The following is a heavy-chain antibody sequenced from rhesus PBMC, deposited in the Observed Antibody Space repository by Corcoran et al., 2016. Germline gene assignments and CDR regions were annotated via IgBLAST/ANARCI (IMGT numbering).Heavy chain of an antibody. V-gene: IGHV4-147*01. D-gene: IGHD4-17*01. Sequence: QVQLQESGPGLVKPSESLSLTCAVPGYSIRSNYWSWIRQPPGKGLEWIGYIYGSSGSTYYNPSLKSRVTISTATSKNQFSLKLSSVTAADTAVYYCARGNSGYYYGLDSWGQGVVVTVSS. CDR3: ARGNSGYYYGLDS. J-gene: IGHJ6*01. CDR1: GYSIRSNY. CDR2: IYGSSGST.